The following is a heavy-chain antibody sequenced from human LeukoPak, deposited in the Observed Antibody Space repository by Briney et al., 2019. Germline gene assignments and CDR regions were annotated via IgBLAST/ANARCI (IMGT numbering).Heavy chain of an antibody. CDR2: LSYDGSNK. V-gene: IGHV3-30*18. CDR1: GFTFSTYG. Sequence: GGSLRLSCAASGFTFSTYGMHWVRQAPGKGLEWVAVLSYDGSNKYYADSVKGRFTFSRDNSKNTLYLQMNSLRAEDTAVYYCAKDFGLPFFYGYFDYWGQGTLVTVFS. D-gene: IGHD4-17*01. J-gene: IGHJ4*02. CDR3: AKDFGLPFFYGYFDY.